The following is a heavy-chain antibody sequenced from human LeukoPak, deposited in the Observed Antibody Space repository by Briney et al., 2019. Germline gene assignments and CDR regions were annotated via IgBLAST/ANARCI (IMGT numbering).Heavy chain of an antibody. V-gene: IGHV4-39*01. CDR1: GGSISSSSYY. CDR3: ARRSSWPNWFDP. J-gene: IGHJ5*02. D-gene: IGHD6-13*01. Sequence: SETLSLTCTVSGGSISSSSYYWGWIRQPPGKGLEWIGSIYYSGGTYYNPSLKSRVTISVDTSKNQFSLKLSSVTAADTAVYYCARRSSWPNWFDPWGQGTLVTVSS. CDR2: IYYSGGT.